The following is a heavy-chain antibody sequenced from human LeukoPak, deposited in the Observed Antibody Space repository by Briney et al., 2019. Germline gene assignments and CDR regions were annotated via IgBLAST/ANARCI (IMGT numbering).Heavy chain of an antibody. D-gene: IGHD5-24*01. CDR2: INTDGSST. V-gene: IGHV3-74*03. CDR3: ARDLDGYRAFDI. Sequence: GGSLRLSCVASGFTFSRNWIHWVRQAPGNGLVWVSRINTDGSSTTYGDSVKGRFTISRDNAKNTVYLQMNSLRGEDTAVYYCARDLDGYRAFDIWGQGTMVTVSS. CDR1: GFTFSRNW. J-gene: IGHJ3*02.